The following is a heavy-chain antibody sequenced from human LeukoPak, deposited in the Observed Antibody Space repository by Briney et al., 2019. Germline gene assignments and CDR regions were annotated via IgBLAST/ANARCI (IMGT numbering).Heavy chain of an antibody. CDR3: AVAPNAFDI. V-gene: IGHV3-21*01. J-gene: IGHJ3*02. CDR2: ISSSSSYI. Sequence: KPGGSLRLSCAASGFTFSSYSMNWVRQAPGKGLEWVSSISSSSSYIYYADSVTGRFTISRDNAKNSLYLQMNSLRAEDTAVYYCAVAPNAFDIWGQGTMVTVSS. CDR1: GFTFSSYS.